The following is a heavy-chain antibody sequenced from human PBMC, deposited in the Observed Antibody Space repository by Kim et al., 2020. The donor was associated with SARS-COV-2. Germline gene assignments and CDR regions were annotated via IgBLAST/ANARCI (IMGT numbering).Heavy chain of an antibody. CDR2: IIPILGIA. D-gene: IGHD3-9*01. CDR3: ARGGGWQPFILNYDITWGFDP. Sequence: SVKVSCKASGGTFSSYAISWVRQAPGQGLEWMGRIIPILGIANYAQKFQGRVTITADKSTSTAYMELSSLRSEDTAVYYCARGGGWQPFILNYDITWGFDPWGQGTLVTVSS. CDR1: GGTFSSYA. J-gene: IGHJ5*02. V-gene: IGHV1-69*04.